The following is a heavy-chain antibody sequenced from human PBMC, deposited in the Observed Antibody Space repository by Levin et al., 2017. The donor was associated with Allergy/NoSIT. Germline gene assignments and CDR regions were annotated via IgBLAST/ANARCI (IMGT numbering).Heavy chain of an antibody. Sequence: PGGSLRLSCAASGFTFSRWAMSWVRQAPGKGLEWVSAISSSNTYYADSVKGRFTISRDNSKNTLYLQINSLRAEDTAVYYCAKTSNWPYFFDYWGQGALVTVSS. J-gene: IGHJ4*02. V-gene: IGHV3-23*01. CDR2: ISSSNT. D-gene: IGHD1-1*01. CDR1: GFTFSRWA. CDR3: AKTSNWPYFFDY.